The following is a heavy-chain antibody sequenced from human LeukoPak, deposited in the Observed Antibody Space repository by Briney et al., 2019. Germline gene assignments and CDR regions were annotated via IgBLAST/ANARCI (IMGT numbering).Heavy chain of an antibody. CDR3: AKDSLFHGSSWYQRYVPY. J-gene: IGHJ4*02. V-gene: IGHV3-23*01. D-gene: IGHD6-13*01. CDR2: ISGSGGST. CDR1: GFTFSSYA. Sequence: PGGSLRLSCAASGFTFSSYAMSWVRQAPGKGLEWVSAISGSGGSTYYADSVKGRFTISRDNSKNTLYLQMNSLRAEDTAVYYCAKDSLFHGSSWYQRYVPYWGQGTLVTVSS.